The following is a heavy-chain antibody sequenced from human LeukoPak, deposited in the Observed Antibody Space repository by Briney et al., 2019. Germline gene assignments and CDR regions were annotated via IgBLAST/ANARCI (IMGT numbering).Heavy chain of an antibody. D-gene: IGHD6-13*01. V-gene: IGHV3-30*02. CDR1: GFTFSSYG. CDR3: AKAYSSSWYGYYYYYMDV. J-gene: IGHJ6*03. CDR2: IRYDGSNK. Sequence: GGSLRLSCAASGFTFSSYGMHWVRQAPGKGLEWVAFIRYDGSNKYYADSVKGRFTISRDNSKNTLYLQMNSLRAEDTAVYYCAKAYSSSWYGYYYYYMDVWGKGTTVTVSS.